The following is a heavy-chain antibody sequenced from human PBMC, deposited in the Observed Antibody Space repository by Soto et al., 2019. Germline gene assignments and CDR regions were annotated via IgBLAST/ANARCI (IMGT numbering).Heavy chain of an antibody. CDR2: ISESGTTI. Sequence: QVHLVESGGGLVKPGGSLRLSCAASGFAFSAYYMSWIRQAPGKGLEWLSYISESGTTIYYADSVKGRFTISRDNAKKSLYLQMNSLRAEDTAVYYCTRSAYDTSGYTDYWGQGTLVTVSS. V-gene: IGHV3-11*01. CDR1: GFAFSAYY. J-gene: IGHJ4*02. D-gene: IGHD3-22*01. CDR3: TRSAYDTSGYTDY.